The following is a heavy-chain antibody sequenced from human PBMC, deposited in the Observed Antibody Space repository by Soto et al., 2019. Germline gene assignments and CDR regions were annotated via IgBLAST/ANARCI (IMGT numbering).Heavy chain of an antibody. D-gene: IGHD4-17*01. CDR2: IYHSGST. V-gene: IGHV4-30-2*01. Sequence: PSETLSLTCAVSGGSISSGGYSWSWIRQPPGKGLEWIGYIYHSGSTYYNPSLKGRVTISVDRSKNQFSLKLSSVTAADTAVYYCARGLDDYGGNSDAWFDPWGQGTLVTVSS. CDR3: ARGLDDYGGNSDAWFDP. CDR1: GGSISSGGYS. J-gene: IGHJ5*02.